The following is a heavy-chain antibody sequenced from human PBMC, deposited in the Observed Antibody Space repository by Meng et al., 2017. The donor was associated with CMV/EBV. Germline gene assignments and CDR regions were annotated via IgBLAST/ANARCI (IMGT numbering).Heavy chain of an antibody. V-gene: IGHV3-30*02. CDR3: TKHAGSYYRYYYYYVMDV. D-gene: IGHD1-26*01. CDR2: IRYDGSNK. Sequence: GGSMRLSCAASGFTFSSYGMHWVSQAPGKGLGWVAFIRYDGSNKYYADSVQGRFTISRDNAKNTLYLQMNSLRAEDTAVYYCTKHAGSYYRYYYYYVMDVWGQGTTVTVSS. CDR1: GFTFSSYG. J-gene: IGHJ6*02.